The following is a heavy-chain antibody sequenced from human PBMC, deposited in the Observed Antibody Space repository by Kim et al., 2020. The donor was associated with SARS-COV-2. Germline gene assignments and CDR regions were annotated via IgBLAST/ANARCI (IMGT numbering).Heavy chain of an antibody. CDR1: AFTFSSFE. Sequence: GGSLRLSCAASAFTFSSFEMNWVRQAPGKGLEWVSYIGSSGSTMHYADSVKGRFTISRDNAKNSLYLQMNSLRAEDTAVYYCARESDDYDSSGSNDAFDIWGQGTMVTVSS. CDR2: IGSSGSTM. D-gene: IGHD3-22*01. CDR3: ARESDDYDSSGSNDAFDI. J-gene: IGHJ3*02. V-gene: IGHV3-48*03.